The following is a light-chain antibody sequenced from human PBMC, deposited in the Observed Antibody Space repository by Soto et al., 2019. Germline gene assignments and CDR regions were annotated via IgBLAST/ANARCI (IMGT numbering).Light chain of an antibody. CDR1: QSVSNNY. CDR3: QHYNSYSEA. Sequence: IVSAQSPGTLSLSPGERATLSCRASQSVSNNYLAWYQQTPGQAPRLLFFGASIRATGIPDRFSGSGSGTEFTLTISSLQPDDFATYYCQHYNSYSEAFGQGTKVDIK. CDR2: GAS. J-gene: IGKJ1*01. V-gene: IGKV3-20*01.